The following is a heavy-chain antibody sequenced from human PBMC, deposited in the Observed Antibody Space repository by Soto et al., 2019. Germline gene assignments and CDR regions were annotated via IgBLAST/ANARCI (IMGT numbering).Heavy chain of an antibody. V-gene: IGHV3-30-3*01. CDR1: GFTFSSYA. CDR2: ISYDGNNK. D-gene: IGHD3-22*01. J-gene: IGHJ4*02. CDR3: AVRAYYDSSGPIGASYYFDY. Sequence: VQLVESGGGVAQPGRSLRLSCAASGFTFSSYALHWVRQAPGKGLEWLAVISYDGNNKYYAVSVKGRFTISRDNSKNTLYLQMSSLRPEDTAVYYCAVRAYYDSSGPIGASYYFDYWGQGTLIAVSS.